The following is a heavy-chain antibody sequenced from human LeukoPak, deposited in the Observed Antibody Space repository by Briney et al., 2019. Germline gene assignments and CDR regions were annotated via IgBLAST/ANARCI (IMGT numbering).Heavy chain of an antibody. CDR1: GGSFSGYY. CDR3: ATFSTVVVPAAIRPHAAFDI. J-gene: IGHJ3*02. D-gene: IGHD2-2*01. Sequence: SETLSLACAVYGGSFSGYYWSWIRQPPGKGLEWIGEINHSGSTNYNPSLKSRVTISVDTSKNQFSLKLSSVTAADTAVYYCATFSTVVVPAAIRPHAAFDIWAKGQWSPSLQ. CDR2: INHSGST. V-gene: IGHV4-34*01.